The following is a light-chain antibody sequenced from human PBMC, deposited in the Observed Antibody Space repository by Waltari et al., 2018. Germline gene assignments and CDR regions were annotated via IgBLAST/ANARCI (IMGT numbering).Light chain of an antibody. V-gene: IGLV2-14*02. Sequence: QSALTHPASVSGSPGQSITISCTWASSAVGRYNLVSWYQPHPGKAPNLIIYEATKRPSGSSDRFSGAKSGYTASLTISGLQADDEADYYCCSYTSSSTPRLFGGGTKLTVL. J-gene: IGLJ3*02. CDR3: CSYTSSSTPRL. CDR1: SSAVGRYNL. CDR2: EAT.